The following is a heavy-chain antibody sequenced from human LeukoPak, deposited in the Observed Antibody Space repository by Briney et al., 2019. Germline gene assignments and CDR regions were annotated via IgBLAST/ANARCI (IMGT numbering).Heavy chain of an antibody. CDR2: ISYDGSNK. CDR1: GFTFSSYG. V-gene: IGHV3-30*18. Sequence: PGGSLRLSCAASGFTFSSYGMHWVRQAPGKGLEWVAVISYDGSNKYYADSVKGRFTNSRDNSKNTLYLQMNSLRAEDTAVYYCAKDHWFGELLPVYFDYWGQGTLVTVSS. J-gene: IGHJ4*02. D-gene: IGHD3-10*01. CDR3: AKDHWFGELLPVYFDY.